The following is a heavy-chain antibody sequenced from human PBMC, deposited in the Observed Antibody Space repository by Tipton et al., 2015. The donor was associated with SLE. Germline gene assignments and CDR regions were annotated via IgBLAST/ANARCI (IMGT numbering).Heavy chain of an antibody. Sequence: TLSLTCTVSDGSIRSTNYYWGWIRQPPGKGLEWIGSIFYTGSTYYNPSLKSRVSFSIDTSKHQFSLNLSSATAADTAVYYCARDRLGVGDFDYCGQGALVTVSS. CDR1: DGSIRSTNYY. D-gene: IGHD3-16*01. CDR2: IFYTGST. CDR3: ARDRLGVGDFDY. V-gene: IGHV4-39*07. J-gene: IGHJ4*02.